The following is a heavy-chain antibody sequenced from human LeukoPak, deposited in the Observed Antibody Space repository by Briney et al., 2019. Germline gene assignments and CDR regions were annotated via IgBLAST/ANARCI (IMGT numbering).Heavy chain of an antibody. CDR3: ARVGYSGHDYPLDH. Sequence: GGSLRLSCAASGFPFSSRTMFWVRQAPGKGLECISHISSSSSTIFYADPVKGRFTISRDNAKNSLTLQMNSLRVEDTAIYYCARVGYSGHDYPLDHWGQGTLVTVSS. D-gene: IGHD5-12*01. J-gene: IGHJ4*02. V-gene: IGHV3-48*01. CDR2: ISSSSSTI. CDR1: GFPFSSRT.